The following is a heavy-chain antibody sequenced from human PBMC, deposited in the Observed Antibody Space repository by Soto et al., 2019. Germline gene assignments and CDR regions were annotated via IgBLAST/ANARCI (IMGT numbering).Heavy chain of an antibody. CDR2: ISGSGGST. D-gene: IGHD2-2*01. CDR1: GFTFSSYA. Sequence: PGGSLSLSCAASGFTFSSYAMSWVRQAPGKGLEWVSAISGSGGSTYYADSVKGRFTISRDNSKNTLYLQMNSLRAEDTAVYYCAKGYCTSTSCSRGYFDYWGQGALVTVS. J-gene: IGHJ4*02. V-gene: IGHV3-23*01. CDR3: AKGYCTSTSCSRGYFDY.